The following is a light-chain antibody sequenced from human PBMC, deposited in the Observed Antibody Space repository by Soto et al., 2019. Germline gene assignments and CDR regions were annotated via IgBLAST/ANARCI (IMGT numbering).Light chain of an antibody. CDR1: SSNIGSNY. V-gene: IGLV1-47*02. Sequence: QSVLTQPPSASGTPGQRVTISCSGSSSNIGSNYVYWYQQLPGTAPKLLIYSNNQRPSGVPDRFSGSKSGTSASLVISGLRSEDEADYYCAAWDDSLSGYVVFGGGTKVTVL. CDR2: SNN. CDR3: AAWDDSLSGYVV. J-gene: IGLJ2*01.